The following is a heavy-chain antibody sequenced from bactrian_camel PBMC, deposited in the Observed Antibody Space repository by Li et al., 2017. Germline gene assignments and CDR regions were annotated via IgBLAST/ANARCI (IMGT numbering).Heavy chain of an antibody. CDR1: GYVYPSYC. CDR3: AAGCRDGLRLTSPVYTW. J-gene: IGHJ4*01. CDR2: IGSDGTT. Sequence: HVQLVESGGGSVHSGGSLRLTCTISGYVYPSYCMAWFRRQAPGREREGVATIGSDGTTAYEDFVKGRFTISLDNTTNTLYLDMNDLEVEDTAMYFCAAGCRDGLRLTSPVYTWWGQGTQVTVS. V-gene: IGHV3S53*01. D-gene: IGHD1*01.